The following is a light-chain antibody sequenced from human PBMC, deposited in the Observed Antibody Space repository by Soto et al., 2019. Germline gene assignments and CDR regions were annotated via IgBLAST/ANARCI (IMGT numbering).Light chain of an antibody. Sequence: EIVLTQSPGILSLSPGERASLSCGASQSLSSNFLAWYQQKPGQAPRLLIYGASSRATGIPDRFSGTGSETDFTLTINRLEPEDFAVYYCQVRGSGPPELTFGGGTKVEIK. V-gene: IGKV3-20*01. J-gene: IGKJ4*01. CDR1: QSLSSNF. CDR2: GAS. CDR3: QVRGSGPPELT.